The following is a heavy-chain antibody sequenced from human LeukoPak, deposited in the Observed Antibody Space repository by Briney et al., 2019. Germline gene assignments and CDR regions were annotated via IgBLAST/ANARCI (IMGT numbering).Heavy chain of an antibody. CDR3: AREPTYCSSISCYFDY. D-gene: IGHD2-2*01. CDR2: INTDGSST. Sequence: GGSLRLSCAASGFTFSSYAMSWVRQAPGKGLVWVSRINTDGSSTSYADSVKGRFTISRDNAKNTLYLQMNSLRAEDTAVYYCAREPTYCSSISCYFDYWGQGTLVTVSS. J-gene: IGHJ4*02. CDR1: GFTFSSYA. V-gene: IGHV3-74*01.